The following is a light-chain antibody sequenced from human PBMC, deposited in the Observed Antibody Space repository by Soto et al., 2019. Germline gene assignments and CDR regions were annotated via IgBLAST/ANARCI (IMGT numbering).Light chain of an antibody. CDR3: QQANSFPIT. CDR2: TAS. Sequence: DIQMTQSPATLSASVGDRATITCRASQSIRYWLAWFKQKAGKAPKLLISTASTLQSGVPSRFRGSGSGTDFTLTISSLQPEDFETYYCQQANSFPITFGQGTRLEI. CDR1: QSIRYW. J-gene: IGKJ5*01. V-gene: IGKV1-12*01.